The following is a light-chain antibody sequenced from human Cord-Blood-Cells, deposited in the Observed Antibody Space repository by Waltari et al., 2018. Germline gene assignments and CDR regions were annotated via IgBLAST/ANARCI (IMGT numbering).Light chain of an antibody. CDR3: QQYGSSPRT. J-gene: IGKJ1*01. V-gene: IGKV3-20*01. Sequence: LTQSPGTLSLSPGKRATLSCRASQSVSSSYLAWYQQKPGQAPRLLIYGASSRATGIPDRFSGSGSGTDFTLTISRLEPEDFAVYYCQQYGSSPRTFGQGTKVEIK. CDR2: GAS. CDR1: QSVSSSY.